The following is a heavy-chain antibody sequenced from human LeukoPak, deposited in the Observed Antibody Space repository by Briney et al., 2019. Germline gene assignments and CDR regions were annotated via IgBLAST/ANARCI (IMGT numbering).Heavy chain of an antibody. J-gene: IGHJ4*02. Sequence: GGSLRLSCAASGFTFSNSAMNWVRQVPGKGLEWVSSIDYDSSHIYYAASVRGRFTISRDNARNSVYLQMNSLRAEDTAVYYCARDPLRYLRVGHYDYWGQGTLVAVSS. D-gene: IGHD3-9*01. CDR1: GFTFSNSA. CDR2: IDYDSSHI. CDR3: ARDPLRYLRVGHYDY. V-gene: IGHV3-21*01.